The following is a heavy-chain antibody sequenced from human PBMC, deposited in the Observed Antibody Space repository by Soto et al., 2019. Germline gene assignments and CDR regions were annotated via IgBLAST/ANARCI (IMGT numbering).Heavy chain of an antibody. Sequence: SQTLSLTCAISGDSVSSNSAAWNWIRQSPSRGLEWLGRTYYRSKWYNDYAVSVKSRITINPDTSKNQFPLQLNSVTPEDTAVYYCARDGYRGYVVNYYYYYGMDVWGQGTTVTVSS. CDR1: GDSVSSNSAA. J-gene: IGHJ6*02. D-gene: IGHD5-12*01. V-gene: IGHV6-1*01. CDR3: ARDGYRGYVVNYYYYYGMDV. CDR2: TYYRSKWYN.